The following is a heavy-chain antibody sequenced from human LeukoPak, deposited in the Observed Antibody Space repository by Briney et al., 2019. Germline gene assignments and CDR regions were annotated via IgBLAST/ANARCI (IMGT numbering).Heavy chain of an antibody. Sequence: QTLSLTCTVSGGSISSGGYYWSWIRQPPGKALEWLALIYWDDDKRYSPSLKSRLTITKDTSKNQVVLTMTNMDPVDTATYYCAHYPPFDIWGQGTMVTVSS. CDR2: IYWDDDK. J-gene: IGHJ3*02. CDR3: AHYPPFDI. CDR1: GGSISSGGYY. V-gene: IGHV2-5*08.